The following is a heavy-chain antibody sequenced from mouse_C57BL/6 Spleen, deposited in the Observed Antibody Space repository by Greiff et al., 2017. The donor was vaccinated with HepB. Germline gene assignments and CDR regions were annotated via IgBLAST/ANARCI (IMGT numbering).Heavy chain of an antibody. D-gene: IGHD3-2*02. CDR2: IDPETGGT. CDR3: TGLDSSGGEY. Sequence: VKLQESGAELVRPGASVTLSCKASGYTFTDYEMHWVKQTPVHGLEWIGAIDPETGGTAYNQKFKGKAILTADKSSSTAYMELRSLTSEDSAVYYCTGLDSSGGEYWGQGTTLTVSS. J-gene: IGHJ2*01. V-gene: IGHV1-15*01. CDR1: GYTFTDYE.